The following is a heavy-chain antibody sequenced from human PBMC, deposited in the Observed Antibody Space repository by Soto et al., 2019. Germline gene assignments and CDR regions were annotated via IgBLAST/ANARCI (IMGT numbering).Heavy chain of an antibody. J-gene: IGHJ4*02. CDR3: AKDGPHWGSFDY. CDR1: GGSISSGAYS. D-gene: IGHD7-27*01. V-gene: IGHV4-30-2*01. CDR2: IYHSGST. Sequence: SETLSLTCTVSGGSISSGAYSWSWIRQPPGKGLEWIGYIYHSGSTYYIPSLRSRVTISMDRTKNQFSLHLNSVTAGDTAVYYCAKDGPHWGSFDYWGQGTLVTVSS.